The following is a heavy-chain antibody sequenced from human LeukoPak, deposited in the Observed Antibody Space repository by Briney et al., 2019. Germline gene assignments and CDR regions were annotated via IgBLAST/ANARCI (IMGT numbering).Heavy chain of an antibody. CDR1: GYRFTSDW. D-gene: IGHD2-15*01. J-gene: IGHJ4*02. CDR3: ARLSGRVVCSAGSCYIDS. Sequence: GESLQISCKGSGYRFTSDWIGWVRQMIGKGLDWMGIIYHGDSDTRYSPSFQGQVTISADKSVNTAYLQWSSLKASDTAMYYCARLSGRVVCSAGSCYIDSWGQGTLVTVSS. CDR2: IYHGDSDT. V-gene: IGHV5-51*01.